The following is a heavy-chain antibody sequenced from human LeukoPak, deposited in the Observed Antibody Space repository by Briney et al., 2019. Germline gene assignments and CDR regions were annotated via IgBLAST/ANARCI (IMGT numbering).Heavy chain of an antibody. CDR1: GDSVSSNSAA. CDR3: ARKREGSYSAYYFDY. CDR2: TYYRSKWYD. J-gene: IGHJ4*02. D-gene: IGHD1-26*01. Sequence: SHTLSLTCAISGDSVSSNSAAWNWIRQSPSRGLLWLGRTYYRSKWYDDYAVPVKSRITINPDTSKNQFSLQLNSVTREDSAVYYCARKREGSYSAYYFDYWGQGTLVTVSS. V-gene: IGHV6-1*01.